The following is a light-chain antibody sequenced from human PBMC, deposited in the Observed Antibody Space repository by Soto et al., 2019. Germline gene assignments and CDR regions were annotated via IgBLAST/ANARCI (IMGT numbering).Light chain of an antibody. CDR3: GSYTSSSTSYV. CDR2: DVS. J-gene: IGLJ1*01. CDR1: SSDVGGYNY. V-gene: IGLV2-14*03. Sequence: QSALTQPASVSGSPGQSATISCTGTSSDVGGYNYVSWYQQHPGKAPKLMIYDVSNRPSGVSDRFSGSKSGNTASLTISGLQAEDEADYYCGSYTSSSTSYVFGTGTKLTVL.